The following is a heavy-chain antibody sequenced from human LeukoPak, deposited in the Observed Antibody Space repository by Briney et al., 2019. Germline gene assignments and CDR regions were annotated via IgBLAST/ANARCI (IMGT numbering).Heavy chain of an antibody. CDR3: ARSYSGYDYWAFGY. J-gene: IGHJ4*02. Sequence: ASVKVSCKASGYTFTSYGISWVRQAPGQGLEWMGWISAYNGNTNYAQKLQGRVTMTTDTSTSTAYMELRSLRSDDTAVYYCARSYSGYDYWAFGYWGQGTLVTVSS. D-gene: IGHD5-12*01. CDR1: GYTFTSYG. V-gene: IGHV1-18*01. CDR2: ISAYNGNT.